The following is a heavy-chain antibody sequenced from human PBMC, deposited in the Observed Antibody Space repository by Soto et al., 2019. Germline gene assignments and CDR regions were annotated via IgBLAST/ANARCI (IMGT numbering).Heavy chain of an antibody. CDR3: AKGPRDTGMVTFRYYYCGMDV. V-gene: IGHV3-30*18. Sequence: QVQLVESGGGVVQPGRSLRLSCAASGFSFISSAMHWVRQAPGKGLEWVAFMSYDGSSEYYADSVKGRFTISRDNYKNTLYLQMNSLRAEDTAVYYCAKGPRDTGMVTFRYYYCGMDVWGQGTTVTVS. CDR1: GFSFISSA. D-gene: IGHD5-18*01. CDR2: MSYDGSSE. J-gene: IGHJ6*02.